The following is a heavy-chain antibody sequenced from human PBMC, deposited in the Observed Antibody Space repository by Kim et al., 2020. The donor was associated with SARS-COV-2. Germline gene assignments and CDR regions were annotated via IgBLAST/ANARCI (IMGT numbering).Heavy chain of an antibody. J-gene: IGHJ5*02. CDR1: GYTFTSYY. V-gene: IGHV1-46*01. CDR2: INPSGGST. D-gene: IGHD6-13*01. Sequence: ASVKVSCKASGYTFTSYYMHWVRQAPGQGLEWMGIINPSGGSTSYAQKFQGRVTMTRDTSTSTVYMELSSLRSEDTAVYYCARDLSIAAAGQGWFDPWGQGTLVTVSS. CDR3: ARDLSIAAAGQGWFDP.